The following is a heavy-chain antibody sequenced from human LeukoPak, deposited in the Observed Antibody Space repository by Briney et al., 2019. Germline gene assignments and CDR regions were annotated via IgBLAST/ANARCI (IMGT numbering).Heavy chain of an antibody. D-gene: IGHD6-13*01. J-gene: IGHJ5*02. CDR3: ARDGIAAAGSWFDP. V-gene: IGHV4-34*01. CDR2: INHSGST. Sequence: SETLSLTCDVYGGSFSGYYWSWIRQPPGKGLEWIGEINHSGSTDYNPSLKSRVTISVDTSKNQFSLKLSSVTAADTAVYYCARDGIAAAGSWFDPWGQGTLVTVSS. CDR1: GGSFSGYY.